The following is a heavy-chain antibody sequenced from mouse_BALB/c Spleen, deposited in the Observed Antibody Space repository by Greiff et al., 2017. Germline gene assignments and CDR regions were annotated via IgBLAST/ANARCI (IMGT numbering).Heavy chain of an antibody. CDR2: ISSGGST. Sequence: EVQLVESGGGLVKPGGSLKLSCAASGFTFSSYAMSWVRQTPEKRLEWVASISSGGSTYYPDSVKGRFTISRDNARNILYLQMSSLRSEDTAMYYCARLLRLDYFDYWGQGTTLTVSS. V-gene: IGHV5-6-5*01. J-gene: IGHJ2*01. CDR3: ARLLRLDYFDY. CDR1: GFTFSSYA. D-gene: IGHD1-2*01.